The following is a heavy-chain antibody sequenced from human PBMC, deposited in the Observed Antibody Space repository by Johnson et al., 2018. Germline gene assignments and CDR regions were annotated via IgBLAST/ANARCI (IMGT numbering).Heavy chain of an antibody. CDR1: RFTSSSHH. CDR2: ISYDGSNK. J-gene: IGHJ3*02. D-gene: IGHD3-16*01. V-gene: IGHV3-30-3*01. Sequence: QVQLVQSGGGVVQPGRSLRLSCAASRFTSSSHHIHWVRQAPGKGLEWVAVISYDGSNKYYAESVKGRFTVSRDNSNNTLWLQMDSLRPGDTAVYYCARVKWVGATEDDVFDIWGQGTMVTVSS. CDR3: ARVKWVGATEDDVFDI.